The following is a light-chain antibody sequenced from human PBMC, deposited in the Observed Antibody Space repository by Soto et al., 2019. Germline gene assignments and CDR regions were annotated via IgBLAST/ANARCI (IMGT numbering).Light chain of an antibody. CDR3: QQYNDWPRT. CDR1: QSVSSN. Sequence: EIGLTQSPATLSLSPGDRATLSCRASQSVSSNLAWYQQRPGQAPRLLIYGASTRATGIPDRFSGSGSGTEFTLTISSLQSEDFAVYYCQQYNDWPRTFGQGTKVDIK. J-gene: IGKJ1*01. CDR2: GAS. V-gene: IGKV3D-15*01.